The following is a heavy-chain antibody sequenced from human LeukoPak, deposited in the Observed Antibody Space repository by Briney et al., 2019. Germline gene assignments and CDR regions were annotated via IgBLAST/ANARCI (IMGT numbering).Heavy chain of an antibody. CDR2: ISSGTTI. V-gene: IGHV3-48*03. CDR1: GFTVSRYE. D-gene: IGHD4-17*01. CDR3: AKYGDYKYFQH. Sequence: GGSLRLSCAASGFTVSRYEMNWVRQAPGKGLEWVSYISSGTTIYYADSVKGRFSISRDIAKNSLYLQMNSLRVEDTAVYYCAKYGDYKYFQHWGQGTLVTVSS. J-gene: IGHJ1*01.